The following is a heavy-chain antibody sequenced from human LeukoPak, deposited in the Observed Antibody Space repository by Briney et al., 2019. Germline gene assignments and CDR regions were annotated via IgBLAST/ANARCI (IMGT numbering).Heavy chain of an antibody. CDR1: GLTVTDNY. D-gene: IGHD2/OR15-2a*01. CDR3: ARTNTVYGDFDY. Sequence: GGSLRLSCAASGLTVTDNYFSWVRQAPGKGLEWVSVIFPGGRTYHADSVKGRFTISRDRPKNTLLLQMNSLRADDTALYHCARTNTVYGDFDYWGQGILVTVPS. J-gene: IGHJ4*02. CDR2: IFPGGRT. V-gene: IGHV3-53*01.